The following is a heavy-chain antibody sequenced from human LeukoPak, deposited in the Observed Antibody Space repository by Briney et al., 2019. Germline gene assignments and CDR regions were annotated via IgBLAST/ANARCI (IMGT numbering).Heavy chain of an antibody. CDR2: IRYDGSNK. V-gene: IGHV3-30*02. J-gene: IGHJ4*02. D-gene: IGHD2-2*02. CDR3: AKVEGYQLLYGDY. Sequence: GGSLRLSCAASGFTFSSYGMHWVRQAPGKGLEWVAFIRYDGSNKYYADSVKGRFTISRDNSKNTLYLQMNSLRAEDTAVYYCAKVEGYQLLYGDYWGQGTLVTVSS. CDR1: GFTFSSYG.